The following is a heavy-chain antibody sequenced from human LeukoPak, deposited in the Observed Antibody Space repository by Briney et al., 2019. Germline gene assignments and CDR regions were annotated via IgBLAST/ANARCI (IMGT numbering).Heavy chain of an antibody. CDR2: IIPILGTA. V-gene: IGHV1-69*13. Sequence: SVKVSCKASGGTFSSYAISWVRQAPGQGLEWMGGIIPILGTANYAQKFQGRVTITADESTSTAYMELSSLRSDDTAVYYCARDPGLYYYGSGSYNWFGPWGQGTLVTVSS. CDR3: ARDPGLYYYGSGSYNWFGP. CDR1: GGTFSSYA. D-gene: IGHD3-10*01. J-gene: IGHJ5*02.